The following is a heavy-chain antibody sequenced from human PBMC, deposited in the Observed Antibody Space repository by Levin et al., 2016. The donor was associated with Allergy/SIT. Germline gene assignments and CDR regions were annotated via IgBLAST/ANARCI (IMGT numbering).Heavy chain of an antibody. Sequence: SETLSLTCAVYGGSFSGYYWSWIRQPPGKGLEWIGEINHSGSTNYNPSLKSRVTISVDTSKNQFSLKLSSVTAADTAVYYCARHLGDIRSGFDPWGQGTLVTVSS. J-gene: IGHJ5*02. CDR1: GGSFSGYY. V-gene: IGHV4-34*01. CDR2: INHSGST. D-gene: IGHD3-10*01. CDR3: ARHLGDIRSGFDP.